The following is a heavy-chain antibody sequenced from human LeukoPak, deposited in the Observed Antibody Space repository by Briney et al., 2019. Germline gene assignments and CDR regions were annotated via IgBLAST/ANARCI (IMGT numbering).Heavy chain of an antibody. Sequence: GGSLRLSCAASGFTFSDPYMDWVRQAPGKGLELVGRIKHKADSYTTAYAASVKGRFTISRDDSKNSLYLQMNSLKTEDTAVYYCVRLWDRWFDSWGQGTLVTVSS. D-gene: IGHD1-14*01. CDR3: VRLWDRWFDS. J-gene: IGHJ5*01. CDR2: IKHKADSYTT. V-gene: IGHV3-72*01. CDR1: GFTFSDPY.